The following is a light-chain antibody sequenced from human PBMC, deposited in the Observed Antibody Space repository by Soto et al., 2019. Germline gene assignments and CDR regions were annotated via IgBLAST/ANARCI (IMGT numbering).Light chain of an antibody. CDR2: GAT. CDR3: QQSYSTT. CDR1: QGISDF. V-gene: IGKV1-27*01. Sequence: IQMTHSPSSLSASVRDRVTITCRASQGISDFLAGYQQKPGKAPQLLIYGATTLQSGVPSRFSGSGSGTDFTLTIASLQPEDVATYYCQQSYSTTFGGGTKVDIK. J-gene: IGKJ4*01.